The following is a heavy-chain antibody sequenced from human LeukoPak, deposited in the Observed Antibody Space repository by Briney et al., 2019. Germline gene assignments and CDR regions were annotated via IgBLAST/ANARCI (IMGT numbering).Heavy chain of an antibody. Sequence: GGSLRLSCVASGFTVSNSYMSWVRQASGKGLEWVSVIYSDGGTFYSDSVEGRFTISRDYSKSTLYLQMNSLRADDTAVYYCARDSNGPAFWGQGTLVTVSS. D-gene: IGHD6-19*01. CDR2: IYSDGGT. CDR1: GFTVSNSY. V-gene: IGHV3-53*01. CDR3: ARDSNGPAF. J-gene: IGHJ4*02.